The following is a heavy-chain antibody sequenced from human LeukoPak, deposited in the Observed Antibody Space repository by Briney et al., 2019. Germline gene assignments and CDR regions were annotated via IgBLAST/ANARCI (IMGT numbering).Heavy chain of an antibody. CDR2: IYYSGST. CDR1: GGSISSSSYY. J-gene: IGHJ5*02. D-gene: IGHD6-13*01. CDR3: ARRTLGEQQLVDWFDP. V-gene: IGHV4-39*01. Sequence: SETLSLTCTVSGGSISSSSYYWGWIRQPPGKGLEWIGSIYYSGSTYYNPSLKSRVTISVNTSKNQFSLKLSSVTAADTAVYYCARRTLGEQQLVDWFDPGGQGTLVTVS.